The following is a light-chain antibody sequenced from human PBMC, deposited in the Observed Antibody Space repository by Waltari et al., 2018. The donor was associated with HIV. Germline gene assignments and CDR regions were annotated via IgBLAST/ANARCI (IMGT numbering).Light chain of an antibody. Sequence: QSVLTQPPSVSGDPGQRVTISCTGRKSNIGAGYEVHWYQQVPGTAPKLLISGNNNRASGVPDRFSGSKSGTSASLAISGLQAEDEAEYHCQSYDSSLTTTVFGGGTKLTVL. CDR3: QSYDSSLTTTV. CDR1: KSNIGAGYE. CDR2: GNN. V-gene: IGLV1-40*01. J-gene: IGLJ2*01.